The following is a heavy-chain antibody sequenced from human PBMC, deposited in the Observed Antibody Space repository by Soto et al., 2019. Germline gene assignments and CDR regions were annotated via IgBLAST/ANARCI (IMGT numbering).Heavy chain of an antibody. J-gene: IGHJ3*02. V-gene: IGHV1-8*01. Sequence: GASVKVSCKASGYTFTSYDINWVRQATGQGLEWMGWMNPNSGNTGYAQKFQGRVTMTRNTSISTAYMELSSLRSEDTAVYYCARGRSGYSGWYNKRGAFDIWGQGTMVTVSS. CDR1: GYTFTSYD. CDR3: ARGRSGYSGWYNKRGAFDI. D-gene: IGHD5-12*01. CDR2: MNPNSGNT.